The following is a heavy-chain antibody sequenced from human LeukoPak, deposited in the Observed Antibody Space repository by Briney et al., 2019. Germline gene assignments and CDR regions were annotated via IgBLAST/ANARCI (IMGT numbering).Heavy chain of an antibody. V-gene: IGHV3-7*01. Sequence: PGGSLRLSCAASGLTFSIYGMYWVRQAPGKGLEWVANIKTDGSQIYYVDSVKGRFTISRDNAKNSLYLQMNSLRAEDTAVYYCARDLNWETYWGQGTLVTVSS. CDR1: GLTFSIYG. CDR2: IKTDGSQI. D-gene: IGHD7-27*01. J-gene: IGHJ4*02. CDR3: ARDLNWETY.